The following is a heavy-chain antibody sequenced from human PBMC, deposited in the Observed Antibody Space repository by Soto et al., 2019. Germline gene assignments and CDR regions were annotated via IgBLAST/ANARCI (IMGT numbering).Heavy chain of an antibody. D-gene: IGHD6-13*01. V-gene: IGHV1-2*02. CDR2: INPNSGGT. Sequence: ASVKVSCKASGYTFTGYYMHWVLQAPGQGLEWMGWINPNSGGTNYAQKFQGRVTMTRDTSISTAYMGLSRLRSDDTAVYYCARSTKYSSSLSNLDYWGQGTLVTVSS. CDR1: GYTFTGYY. J-gene: IGHJ4*02. CDR3: ARSTKYSSSLSNLDY.